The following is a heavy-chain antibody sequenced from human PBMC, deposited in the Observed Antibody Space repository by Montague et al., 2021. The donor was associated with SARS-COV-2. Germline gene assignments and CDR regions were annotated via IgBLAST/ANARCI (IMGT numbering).Heavy chain of an antibody. D-gene: IGHD3-9*01. CDR2: MHYSERP. V-gene: IGHV4-39*01. J-gene: IGHJ4*02. CDR3: ARHGPYYENSTGYFRPYYFDH. Sequence: SETLSLTCSVSGGTLSSTSFYWGWIRQPPGRGLEWIGTMHYSERPXYNPSLQSRVTISADRSKSRFSLNLGSVTASDTAVYYCARHGPYYENSTGYFRPYYFDHWGQGSLVTVAS. CDR1: GGTLSSTSFY.